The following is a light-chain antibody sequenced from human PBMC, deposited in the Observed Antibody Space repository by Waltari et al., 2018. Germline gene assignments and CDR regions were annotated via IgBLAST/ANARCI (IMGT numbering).Light chain of an antibody. V-gene: IGKV3-20*01. Sequence: EIVLTQSPGTQSLSPGDRATLSCRASQTVSRNQLAWDQQKPGQAPRLLIYGASDRATGIPDRFSGSGSGTDFSLTINILEPEDFAVYYCQQYGNSPYTFGQGSKLEI. CDR3: QQYGNSPYT. J-gene: IGKJ2*01. CDR1: QTVSRNQ. CDR2: GAS.